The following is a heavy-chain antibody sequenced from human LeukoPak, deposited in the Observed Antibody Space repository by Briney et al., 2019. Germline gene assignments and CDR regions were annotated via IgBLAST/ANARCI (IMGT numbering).Heavy chain of an antibody. CDR1: GFTFSSYS. CDR2: ISSSSSTI. V-gene: IGHV3-48*01. CDR3: ARPTNLAVSRAVASSSSRGDAFDI. D-gene: IGHD6-6*01. J-gene: IGHJ3*02. Sequence: PGGSLRLSCAASGFTFSSYSMNWVRQAPGKGLEWVSYISSSSSTIYYADSVKGRFTISRDNAKNSLYLQMNSLRAEDTAVYYCARPTNLAVSRAVASSSSRGDAFDIWGQGTMVTVSS.